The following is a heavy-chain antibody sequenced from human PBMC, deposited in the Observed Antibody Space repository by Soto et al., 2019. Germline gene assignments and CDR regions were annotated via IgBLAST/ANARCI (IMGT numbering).Heavy chain of an antibody. Sequence: GGSLRLSCAASGFTFSSYAMSWVRQAPGKGLECVAAISGSGERTYYADSVKGRFTISRDNSRNTLYLQMNSLRGEDTAVYYCVKGPRIAAVGNWFDLWGQGTLVTVSS. CDR2: ISGSGERT. J-gene: IGHJ5*02. D-gene: IGHD6-13*01. CDR3: VKGPRIAAVGNWFDL. V-gene: IGHV3-23*01. CDR1: GFTFSSYA.